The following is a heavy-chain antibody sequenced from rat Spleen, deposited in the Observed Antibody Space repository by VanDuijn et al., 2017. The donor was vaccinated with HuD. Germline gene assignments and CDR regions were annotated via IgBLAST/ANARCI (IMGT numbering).Heavy chain of an antibody. Sequence: QVQLKESGPGLVQPSQTLSLTCTVSGFSLTSYHVHWVRQPPGKGLEWMGVIWNTGGTRYNSALKSRLSISKDTSKSQVFLKMNSLQTEDTATYYCARGWTTGIPDYWGQGVMVTVSS. CDR1: GFSLTSYH. D-gene: IGHD1-9*01. J-gene: IGHJ2*01. V-gene: IGHV2-41*01. CDR2: IWNTGGT. CDR3: ARGWTTGIPDY.